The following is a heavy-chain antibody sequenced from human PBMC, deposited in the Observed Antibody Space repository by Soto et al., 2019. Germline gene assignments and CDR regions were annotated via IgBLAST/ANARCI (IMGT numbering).Heavy chain of an antibody. CDR1: GFTFSSYA. Sequence: GGSLRLSCAASGFTFSSYAMHWVRQAPGKGLEWVAVISYDGSNKYYADSVKGRFTISRDNSKNTLYLQMNSLRAEDTAVYYCARDSDIAAAGKKTYYYYYGMDVWGQGTTVTVSS. D-gene: IGHD6-13*01. J-gene: IGHJ6*02. CDR3: ARDSDIAAAGKKTYYYYYGMDV. CDR2: ISYDGSNK. V-gene: IGHV3-30-3*01.